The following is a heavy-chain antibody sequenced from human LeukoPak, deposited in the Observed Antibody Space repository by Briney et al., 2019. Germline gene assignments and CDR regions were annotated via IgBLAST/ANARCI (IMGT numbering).Heavy chain of an antibody. D-gene: IGHD2-2*01. CDR2: ISSSSSYI. Sequence: GGSLRLSCAASGFTFSSYSMNWVRQAPGKGLEWVSSISSSSSYIYHADSVKGRFTISRDNAKNSLYLQMNSLRAEDTAVYYCARGPYCSSTSCWTNWYFDLWGRGTLVTVSS. CDR3: ARGPYCSSTSCWTNWYFDL. CDR1: GFTFSSYS. V-gene: IGHV3-21*01. J-gene: IGHJ2*01.